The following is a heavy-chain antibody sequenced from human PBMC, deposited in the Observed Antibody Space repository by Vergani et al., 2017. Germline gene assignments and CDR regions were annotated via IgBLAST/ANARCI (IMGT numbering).Heavy chain of an antibody. V-gene: IGHV4-39*01. D-gene: IGHD6-19*01. CDR2: SYYSGST. CDR3: ARHSTVEWLVKLGWIDP. J-gene: IGHJ5*02. CDR1: GASIRSRNYY. Sequence: QLQLQESGPGLVKPSATLSLTCSVSGASIRSRNYYWGWIRQPPGKGLEWNASSYYSGSTYYNPSLKSRVTISGDTSKNKFSLKLSSVTAADTAVYFCARHSTVEWLVKLGWIDPWGQGILVTVSS.